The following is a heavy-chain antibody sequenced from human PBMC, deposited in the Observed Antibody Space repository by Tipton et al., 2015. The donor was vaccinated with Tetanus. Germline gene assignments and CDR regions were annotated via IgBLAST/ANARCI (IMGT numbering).Heavy chain of an antibody. CDR1: GASMSSSSYY. J-gene: IGHJ6*02. V-gene: IGHV4-39*07. Sequence: TLSLTCNVSGASMSSSSYYWDWIRQPPGKGLEWIGSIYYNGSSYYNPSLESRVTISVDTSKNQFSLRLSSVTAADTAVYYCARDHGITWGGMGYYYGMDVWGQGTTVTVSS. CDR2: IYYNGSS. CDR3: ARDHGITWGGMGYYYGMDV. D-gene: IGHD3-16*01.